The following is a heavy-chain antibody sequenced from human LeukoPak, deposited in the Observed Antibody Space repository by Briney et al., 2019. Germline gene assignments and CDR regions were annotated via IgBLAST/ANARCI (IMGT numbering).Heavy chain of an antibody. Sequence: SETLSLTCTVSGGSISSYYWSWIRQPAGKGLEWIGRIYTSGSTNYNPSLKSRVTMSVDTSKNQFSLKLSSVTAADTAVYYCARVLRSPAAISRVVYYGMDVWGKGTTVTVSS. D-gene: IGHD2-2*01. CDR1: GGSISSYY. CDR3: ARVLRSPAAISRVVYYGMDV. V-gene: IGHV4-4*07. CDR2: IYTSGST. J-gene: IGHJ6*04.